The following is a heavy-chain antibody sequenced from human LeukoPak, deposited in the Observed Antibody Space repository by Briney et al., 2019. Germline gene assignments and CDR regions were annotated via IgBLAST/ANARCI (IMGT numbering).Heavy chain of an antibody. CDR2: INHSGST. CDR3: ARETKFYDFWSGPSGGRAFDI. CDR1: GGSFSGYY. V-gene: IGHV4-34*01. D-gene: IGHD3-3*01. Sequence: SETLSLTCAVYGGSFSGYYWSWIRQPPGKGLEWIGEINHSGSTNYNPSLKSRVTISVDTSKNQFSLKLSSVTAADTAVYYCARETKFYDFWSGPSGGRAFDIWGQGTMVTVSS. J-gene: IGHJ3*02.